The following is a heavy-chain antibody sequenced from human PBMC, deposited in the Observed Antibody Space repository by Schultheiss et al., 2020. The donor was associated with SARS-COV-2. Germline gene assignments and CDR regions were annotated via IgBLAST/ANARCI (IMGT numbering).Heavy chain of an antibody. CDR2: IIPLFGTA. CDR3: ARIYCSSTSCYNGMDV. Sequence: SVKVSCKASGGTFSSYVIIWVRQAPGQGLEWMGGIIPLFGTANYAQKFQGRVTITADESTSTAYMELSSLRSEDTAVYYCARIYCSSTSCYNGMDVWGQGTTVTVSS. J-gene: IGHJ6*02. V-gene: IGHV1-69*13. CDR1: GGTFSSYV. D-gene: IGHD2-2*02.